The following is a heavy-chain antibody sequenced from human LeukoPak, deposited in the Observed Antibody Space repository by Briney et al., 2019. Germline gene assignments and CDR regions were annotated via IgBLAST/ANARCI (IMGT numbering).Heavy chain of an antibody. Sequence: GGSLRLSCAASGFTFSSYSMNWVRQAPGKGLEWVSYISGSSSSTIYYADSVKGRFTISRDNAKNSLYLQMNSLRAEDTAVYYCARGQKLRFLEWLFDWFDPWGQGTLVTVSS. CDR3: ARGQKLRFLEWLFDWFDP. V-gene: IGHV3-48*01. CDR1: GFTFSSYS. CDR2: ISGSSSSTI. J-gene: IGHJ5*02. D-gene: IGHD3-3*01.